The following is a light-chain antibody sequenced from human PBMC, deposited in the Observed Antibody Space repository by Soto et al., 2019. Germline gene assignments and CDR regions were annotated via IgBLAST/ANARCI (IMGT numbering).Light chain of an antibody. CDR3: QKYFNTPLT. CDR1: QSVSSTY. V-gene: IGKV3-20*01. CDR2: GAS. Sequence: EIVLTQSPGTLSLSPGERATLSCRASQSVSSTYLAWYQQKPGQAPRLLIYGASTRATGIPARFSGSGSGTDFTLTISSLQAEDVAVYYCQKYFNTPLTFGGGTKVDIK. J-gene: IGKJ4*01.